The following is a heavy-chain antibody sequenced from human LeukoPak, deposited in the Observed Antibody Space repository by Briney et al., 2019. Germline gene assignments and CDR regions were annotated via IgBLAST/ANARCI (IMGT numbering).Heavy chain of an antibody. CDR1: GYDFTTYW. Sequence: GESLKISCKGSGYDFTTYWIAWVRQMPGKGLEWMGIIYPDDSETIYSPSFQGQVTISADASINTAYLQWSSLKASDTAMYYCARSGGSGFQHWGQGTLVTISS. CDR2: IYPDDSET. CDR3: ARSGGSGFQH. J-gene: IGHJ1*01. V-gene: IGHV5-51*01. D-gene: IGHD3-10*01.